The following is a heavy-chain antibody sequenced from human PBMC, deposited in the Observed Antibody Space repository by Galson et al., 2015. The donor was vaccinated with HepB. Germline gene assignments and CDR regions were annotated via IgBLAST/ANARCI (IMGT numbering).Heavy chain of an antibody. J-gene: IGHJ4*02. V-gene: IGHV4-34*01. CDR2: INHSGST. D-gene: IGHD3-22*01. CDR3: ARGGDYYDSKRPIDY. Sequence: LTCAVYGGSFSGYYWSWIRQPPGKGLEWIREINHSGSTNYNPSLKSRVTISMDMSKHQFSLKLSSVIAADTAVYYCARGGDYYDSKRPIDYWGQGTLVTVSS. CDR1: GGSFSGYY.